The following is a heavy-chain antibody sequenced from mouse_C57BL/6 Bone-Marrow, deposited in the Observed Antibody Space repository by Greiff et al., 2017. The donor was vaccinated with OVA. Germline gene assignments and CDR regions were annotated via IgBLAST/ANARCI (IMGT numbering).Heavy chain of an antibody. D-gene: IGHD2-5*01. CDR1: GYTFTDYE. Sequence: QVQLQQSGAELVRPGASVTLSCKASGYTFTDYEMHWVKQTPVHGLEWIGAIDPENGGNAYNQKFKGKAILTADKSSSTAYMELRSLTSEDSAVYYCTRSYNNCRDVDYWCRGTTLPVSS. V-gene: IGHV1-15*01. J-gene: IGHJ2*01. CDR2: IDPENGGN. CDR3: TRSYNNCRDVDY.